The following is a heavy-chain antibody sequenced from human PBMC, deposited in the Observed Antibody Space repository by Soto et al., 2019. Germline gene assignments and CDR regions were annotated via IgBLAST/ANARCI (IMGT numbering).Heavy chain of an antibody. D-gene: IGHD5-18*01. CDR2: IYYSGST. CDR1: GGSISSSSYY. Sequence: SETLSLTCTVSGGSISSSSYYWGWIRQPPGKGLEWIGSIYYSGSTYYNPSLKSRVTISLETSKSQFSLKLSSVTAADTAVYYCARRYGSRFDYWGQGTLVTVSS. J-gene: IGHJ4*02. V-gene: IGHV4-39*07. CDR3: ARRYGSRFDY.